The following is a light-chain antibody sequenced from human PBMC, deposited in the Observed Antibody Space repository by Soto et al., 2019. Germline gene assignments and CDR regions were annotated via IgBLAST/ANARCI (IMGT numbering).Light chain of an antibody. CDR2: DVS. V-gene: IGLV2-18*02. Sequence: QSVLTQPPSVSGSPGQSVTISCTGTSSDVGSYNRVSWYQQPPGTAPKVMIYDVSNRPSGVPDRFSGSKSGNTASLTISGLQAEDESDYYSSSYTSSSTYVFGTGTELTVL. CDR3: SSYTSSSTYV. CDR1: SSDVGSYNR. J-gene: IGLJ1*01.